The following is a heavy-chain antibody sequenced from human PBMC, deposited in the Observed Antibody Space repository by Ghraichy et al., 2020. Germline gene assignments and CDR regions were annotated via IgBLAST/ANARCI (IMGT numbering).Heavy chain of an antibody. CDR3: ARGVSSDS. Sequence: GGSLRLSCAGSGFTFSDYYMNWIRQAPGKGLEWVSHISSRGNTTYYADSVQGRFTISRDNAKNSLYLQMNNLKPEDTAVYFCARGVSSDSWGQGTLLIVSS. CDR2: ISSRGNTT. J-gene: IGHJ4*02. D-gene: IGHD4-11*01. V-gene: IGHV3-11*01. CDR1: GFTFSDYY.